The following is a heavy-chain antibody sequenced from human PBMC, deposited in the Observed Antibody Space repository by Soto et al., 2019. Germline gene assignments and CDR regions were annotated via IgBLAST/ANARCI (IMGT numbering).Heavy chain of an antibody. Sequence: EVHLVESGGGLVKPGGSLRLSCAASGFTFSNAWMSWVRQAPGKGLEWVGRIKGKSDGGTTDYTAPVKGRFTVSRDDSKNTRYLQMNSLKTEDTAVYYCTTDVASGFDYWGQGSLVTVSS. CDR1: GFTFSNAW. CDR2: IKGKSDGGTT. CDR3: TTDVASGFDY. D-gene: IGHD2-15*01. J-gene: IGHJ4*02. V-gene: IGHV3-15*01.